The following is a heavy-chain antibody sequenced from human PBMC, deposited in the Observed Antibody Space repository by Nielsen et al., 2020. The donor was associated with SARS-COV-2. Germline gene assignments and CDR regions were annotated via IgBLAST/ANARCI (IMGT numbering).Heavy chain of an antibody. J-gene: IGHJ5*02. Sequence: GESLKISCAASGFTFSSYSMNWVRQAPGKGLEWVSSISSSSSYIYYADSVKGRFTISRDNAKNSLYLQMNSLRAEDTAVYYCARGGYCSGGSCYLDWFDPWGQGTLVTVSS. V-gene: IGHV3-21*01. CDR2: ISSSSSYI. CDR1: GFTFSSYS. D-gene: IGHD2-15*01. CDR3: ARGGYCSGGSCYLDWFDP.